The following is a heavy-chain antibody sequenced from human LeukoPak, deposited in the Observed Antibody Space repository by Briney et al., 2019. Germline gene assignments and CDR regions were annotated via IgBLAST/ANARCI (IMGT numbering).Heavy chain of an antibody. D-gene: IGHD4-17*01. Sequence: GASVKVSCKASGYTFTSYEINWVRQAPGQGLEWMGRINPNSGGTNYAQKFQGRVTMTRDTSISTAYMELSRLRSDDTAVYYCARDFSMVWEQGDGDYENRNYWGQGTLVTVSS. J-gene: IGHJ4*02. CDR1: GYTFTSYE. CDR3: ARDFSMVWEQGDGDYENRNY. V-gene: IGHV1-2*06. CDR2: INPNSGGT.